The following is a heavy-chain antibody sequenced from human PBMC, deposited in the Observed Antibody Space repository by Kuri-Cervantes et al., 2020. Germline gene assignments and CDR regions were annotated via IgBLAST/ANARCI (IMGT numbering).Heavy chain of an antibody. CDR1: GYSFTTYW. D-gene: IGHD5-18*01. Sequence: GASLKISCKGSGYSFTTYWNGWVRQMPGKGLEWMGIIYPGDSGTRYSPSFQGQVTISADKSISTAYLQWSSLKASDTAMYYCARHEGSYGYPASPPYDYWGQGTLVTVSS. CDR2: IYPGDSGT. J-gene: IGHJ4*02. CDR3: ARHEGSYGYPASPPYDY. V-gene: IGHV5-51*01.